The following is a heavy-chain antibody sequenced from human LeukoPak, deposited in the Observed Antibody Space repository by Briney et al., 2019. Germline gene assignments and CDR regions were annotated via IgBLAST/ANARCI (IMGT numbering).Heavy chain of an antibody. CDR1: GGTFSSYA. Sequence: VASVKVSRKASGGTFSSYAISWVRQAPGQGLEWMGGIIPIFGTANYAQKFQGRVTITADESTSTAYMELSSLRSEDTAVYYCARGCSSTSCYASPNWFDPWGQGTLVTVSS. V-gene: IGHV1-69*01. D-gene: IGHD2-2*01. CDR3: ARGCSSTSCYASPNWFDP. J-gene: IGHJ5*02. CDR2: IIPIFGTA.